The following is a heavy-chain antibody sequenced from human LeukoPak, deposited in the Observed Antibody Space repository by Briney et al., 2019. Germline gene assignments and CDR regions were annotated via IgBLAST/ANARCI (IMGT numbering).Heavy chain of an antibody. CDR2: IYYSGST. J-gene: IGHJ4*02. V-gene: IGHV4-30-4*01. Sequence: PSETLSLTCTVSGGSISSGDYYWSWIRQPPGKGLEWIGYIYYSGSTYYNPSLKSRVTISVDTSKNQFSLKLSSVTAADTAVYYCARYYSSTSCSPGIYYFDYWGQGTLVTVSS. CDR1: GGSISSGDYY. CDR3: ARYYSSTSCSPGIYYFDY. D-gene: IGHD2-2*01.